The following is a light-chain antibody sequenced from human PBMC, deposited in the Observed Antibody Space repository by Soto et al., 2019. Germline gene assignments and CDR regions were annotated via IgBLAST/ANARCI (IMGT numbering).Light chain of an antibody. V-gene: IGKV1-27*01. Sequence: DIQVTQSPSSLSASPGDRITITCRASQDIKKFLAWYQQKPGKVPHLLIYAASTLRPGVPSRFSGNPSGTDFTLTIASLQPEYLATYYCQKYDRPPAAFGQGTKV. CDR3: QKYDRPPAA. J-gene: IGKJ1*01. CDR2: AAS. CDR1: QDIKKF.